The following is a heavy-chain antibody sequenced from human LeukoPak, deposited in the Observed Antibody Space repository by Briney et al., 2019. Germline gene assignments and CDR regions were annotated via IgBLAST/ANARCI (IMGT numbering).Heavy chain of an antibody. V-gene: IGHV3-23*01. CDR1: GLTFSSYA. CDR3: AKDRSGGNYATFDY. J-gene: IGHJ4*02. CDR2: IASSGRTT. Sequence: PGGSLRLSCAASGLTFSSYATSWVRQAPGKGLEWVSAIASSGRTTYYADSVKGRFTISRDNSKNTLFLQMNSLRAEDTALYYCAKDRSGGNYATFDYWGQGNLVTVSS. D-gene: IGHD4-23*01.